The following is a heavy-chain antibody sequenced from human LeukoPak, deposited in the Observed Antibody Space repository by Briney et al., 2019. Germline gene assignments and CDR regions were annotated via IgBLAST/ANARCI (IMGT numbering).Heavy chain of an antibody. D-gene: IGHD3-22*01. V-gene: IGHV3-23*01. Sequence: GGSLSLSCAASGFTFSSYAMSWVRQAPGKGLEWVSAISGSGGSTYYADSVKGRFTISRDNSKNTLYLQMNSLRAEDTAVYYCAKDPLGSSGYRDYWGQGTLVTVSS. CDR3: AKDPLGSSGYRDY. CDR1: GFTFSSYA. CDR2: ISGSGGST. J-gene: IGHJ4*02.